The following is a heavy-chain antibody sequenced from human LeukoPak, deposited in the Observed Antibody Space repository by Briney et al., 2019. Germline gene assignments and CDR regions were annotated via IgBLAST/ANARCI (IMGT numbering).Heavy chain of an antibody. V-gene: IGHV4-34*01. CDR2: INLVGIT. CDR1: GGSLRGHF. J-gene: IGHJ4*02. CDR3: ARFKTADEDDSVFDH. D-gene: IGHD2-15*01. Sequence: SETLSLTCAVSGGSLRGHFWTWIRQPPGMGLEWIGEINLVGITTYNKSLGSRVSISMDTSNSQFSLRLQSVTAADTAVYFCARFKTADEDDSVFDHWGQGSLVIVSS.